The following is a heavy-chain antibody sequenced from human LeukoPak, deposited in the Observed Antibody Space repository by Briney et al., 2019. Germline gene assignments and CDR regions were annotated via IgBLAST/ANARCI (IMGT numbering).Heavy chain of an antibody. CDR3: ARYDSSGYWRRAFDI. CDR1: GGSIYSYTYY. CDR2: IYYSGIT. V-gene: IGHV4-39*07. Sequence: PSETLSLTCTVSGGSIYSYTYYWGWIRQPPGKGLEWIGSIYYSGITHNNPSLKSRVTISVDTSKNQFSLKLSSVTAADTAVYYCARYDSSGYWRRAFDIWGQGTMVTVSS. J-gene: IGHJ3*02. D-gene: IGHD3-22*01.